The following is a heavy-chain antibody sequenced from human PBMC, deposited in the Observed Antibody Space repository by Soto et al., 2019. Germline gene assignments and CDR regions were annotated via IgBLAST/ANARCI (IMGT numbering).Heavy chain of an antibody. CDR2: ISYDGSNK. CDR3: ARDSGGYNWNYFLLAWSFDY. D-gene: IGHD1-7*01. V-gene: IGHV3-30-3*01. CDR1: GFTFSSYA. Sequence: ESGGGVVQPGRSLRLSCAASGFTFSSYAMHWVRQAPGKGLEWVAVISYDGSNKYYADSVKGRFTISRDNSKNTLYLQMNSLRAEDTAVYYCARDSGGYNWNYFLLAWSFDYWGQGTLVTVSS. J-gene: IGHJ4*02.